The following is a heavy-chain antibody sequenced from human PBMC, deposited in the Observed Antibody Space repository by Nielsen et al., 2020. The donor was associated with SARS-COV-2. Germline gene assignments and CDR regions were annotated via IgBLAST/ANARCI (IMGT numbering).Heavy chain of an antibody. CDR3: AKSGRQLLRYYYGMDV. D-gene: IGHD6-13*01. CDR1: GFTFSSYG. V-gene: IGHV3-30*18. J-gene: IGHJ6*02. Sequence: GESLKISCAASGFTFSSYGMHWVRQAPGKGLEWVAVISYDGSNKYYADSVKGRFTISRDNSKNTLYLQMNSLRAEDTAVYYCAKSGRQLLRYYYGMDVWGQGTTVTVSS. CDR2: ISYDGSNK.